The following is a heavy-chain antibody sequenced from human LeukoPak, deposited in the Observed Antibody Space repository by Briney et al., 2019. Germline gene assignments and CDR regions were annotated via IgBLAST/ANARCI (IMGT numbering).Heavy chain of an antibody. CDR3: AREGSSWDDAFDI. CDR2: IYYSGTT. V-gene: IGHV4-59*01. J-gene: IGHJ3*02. CDR1: GDSISSYY. D-gene: IGHD6-13*01. Sequence: SETLSLTCTVSGDSISSYYWSWIRQPPGKGLEWIGYIYYSGTTNYNPSLKSLVTISVDTSKNQFSLKLSSVTAADTAVYYCAREGSSWDDAFDIWGQGTMVTVSS.